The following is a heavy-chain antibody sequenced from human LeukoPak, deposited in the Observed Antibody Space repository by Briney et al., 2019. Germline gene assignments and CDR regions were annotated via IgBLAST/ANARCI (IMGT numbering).Heavy chain of an antibody. Sequence: GGSLRLSCAASGFTFSSYAMSWVRQAPGKGLEWVSGISGSGGSTYYADSVKGRFTISRDNSKNTLYLQMNSLRAEDTAVYYCAKWDDYCGGDCYSGLFDHWGQGTLVTVSS. CDR1: GFTFSSYA. CDR2: ISGSGGST. CDR3: AKWDDYCGGDCYSGLFDH. D-gene: IGHD2-21*02. J-gene: IGHJ4*02. V-gene: IGHV3-23*01.